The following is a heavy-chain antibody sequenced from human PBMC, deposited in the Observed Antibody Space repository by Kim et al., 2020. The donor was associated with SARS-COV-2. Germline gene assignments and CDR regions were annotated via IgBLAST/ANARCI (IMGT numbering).Heavy chain of an antibody. Sequence: GGSLRLSCAASGFTVSSNYMSWVRQAPGKGLEWVSVIYSVGSTYYADSVKGRFTISRDNSKNTLYLQMNSLRAEDTAVYYCARGPYYYGSGRTGWFDPWGQGTLVTVSS. CDR1: GFTVSSNY. CDR2: IYSVGST. J-gene: IGHJ5*02. CDR3: ARGPYYYGSGRTGWFDP. V-gene: IGHV3-53*01. D-gene: IGHD3-10*01.